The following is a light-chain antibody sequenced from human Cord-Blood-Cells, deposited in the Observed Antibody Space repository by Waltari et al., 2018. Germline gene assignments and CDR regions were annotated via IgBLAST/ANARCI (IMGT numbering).Light chain of an antibody. Sequence: DIVMTQPPDSLAVYLGERATINCKSSQSVLYSSNNKNYLAWYQQKPGQPPKLLIYWASTRESGVPDRFSGSGSGTDFTLTISSLQAEDVAVYYCQQYYSTPPTFGQGTKLEIK. CDR2: WAS. V-gene: IGKV4-1*01. J-gene: IGKJ2*01. CDR1: QSVLYSSNNKNY. CDR3: QQYYSTPPT.